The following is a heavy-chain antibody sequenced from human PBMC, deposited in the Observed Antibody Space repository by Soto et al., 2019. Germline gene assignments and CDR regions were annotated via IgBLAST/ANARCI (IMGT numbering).Heavy chain of an antibody. CDR3: AHRGYGNYPRDNWFDP. Sequence: QITLKESGPTLVKPTQTLTLTCSFSGFSLSTGGRGVGWIRRPPGKALEWLALIYWNDDKRYSPSLKNRLTITKDTSKNQVVLTLTNMDPVDTATYYCAHRGYGNYPRDNWFDPWGQGTLVTVSS. CDR1: GFSLSTGGRG. V-gene: IGHV2-5*01. CDR2: IYWNDDK. J-gene: IGHJ5*02. D-gene: IGHD4-17*01.